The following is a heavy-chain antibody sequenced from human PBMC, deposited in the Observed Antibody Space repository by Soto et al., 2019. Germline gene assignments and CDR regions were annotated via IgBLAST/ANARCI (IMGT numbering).Heavy chain of an antibody. V-gene: IGHV1-18*04. J-gene: IGHJ4*02. CDR1: DYTFTSFG. CDR3: AREKRITMTQDY. CDR2: INGYNGDT. Sequence: VKVSCKTSDYTFTSFGITWVRRAPGQGLEWMGWINGYNGDTNYAQKFQGRVTMTTDTSTSTAYMELRSLRSDDTAVCYCAREKRITMTQDYWGQGTLVTVSS. D-gene: IGHD3-22*01.